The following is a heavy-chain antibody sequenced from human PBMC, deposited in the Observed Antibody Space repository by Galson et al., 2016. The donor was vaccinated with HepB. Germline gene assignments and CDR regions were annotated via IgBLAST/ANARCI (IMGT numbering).Heavy chain of an antibody. D-gene: IGHD2-15*01. CDR2: ISNSGDIQ. CDR1: GFTFINYG. J-gene: IGHJ6*01. V-gene: IGHV3-23*01. CDR3: VKGSIGSGGLDV. Sequence: SLRLSCAASGFTFINYGMTWVRRAPGKGLEWVSVISNSGDIQYYADSAKGRFSISRDNPKNTLYLQMNSLGAEDTAIYYCVKGSIGSGGLDVWGPGTTVTVSS.